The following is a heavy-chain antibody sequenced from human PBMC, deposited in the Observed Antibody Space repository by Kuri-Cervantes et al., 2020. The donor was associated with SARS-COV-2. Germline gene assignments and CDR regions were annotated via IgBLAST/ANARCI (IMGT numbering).Heavy chain of an antibody. V-gene: IGHV3-30*01. CDR2: ISYDGSNK. J-gene: IGHJ4*02. Sequence: GESLKISCAASGFTFSSYAMHWVRQAPGKGLEWVAVISYDGSNKYYADSVKGRFTISRDNSKNTLYLQMNSLRAEDTAVYYCARSLDGYSYGPIDYWGQGTLVTVSS. D-gene: IGHD5-18*01. CDR1: GFTFSSYA. CDR3: ARSLDGYSYGPIDY.